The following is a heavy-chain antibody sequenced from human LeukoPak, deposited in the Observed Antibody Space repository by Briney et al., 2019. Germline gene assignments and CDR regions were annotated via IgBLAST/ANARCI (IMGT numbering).Heavy chain of an antibody. D-gene: IGHD5-24*01. CDR3: AKDLDGYSFDY. CDR1: GFTFSSYA. Sequence: GGSLRLSCAASGFTFSSYAMHWVRQAPGKGLEWVAVISYDGSNKYYADSVKGRFTISRDNSKNTLYLQMNSLRAEDTAVYYCAKDLDGYSFDYWGQGTLVTVSS. CDR2: ISYDGSNK. V-gene: IGHV3-30*04. J-gene: IGHJ4*02.